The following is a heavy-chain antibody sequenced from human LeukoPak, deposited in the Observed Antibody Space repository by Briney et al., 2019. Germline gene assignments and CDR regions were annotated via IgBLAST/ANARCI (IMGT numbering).Heavy chain of an antibody. J-gene: IGHJ6*02. CDR2: IKQDGSEK. CDR1: GFTFSSYW. V-gene: IGHV3-7*01. Sequence: GGSLRLSCAASGFTFSSYWMSWVRQAPGKGLEWVANIKQDGSEKYYVDSVKGRFTISRDNAKNSLHLQMNSLRAEDTAVYYCARDDYAPDDYVGSYYYYGMDVWGQGTTVTVSS. D-gene: IGHD4-23*01. CDR3: ARDDYAPDDYVGSYYYYGMDV.